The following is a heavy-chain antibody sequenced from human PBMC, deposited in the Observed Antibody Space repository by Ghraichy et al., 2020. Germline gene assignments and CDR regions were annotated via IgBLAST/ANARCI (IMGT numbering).Heavy chain of an antibody. CDR1: EFTFSDHY. Sequence: GGSLRLSCAAAEFTFSDHYMDWVRQAPGKGLEWIGRSRDKSSGHTTSYAASVTVRLTISRDDSKNSLYLQMSSLKAEDTDIYYCVRSTRYWDWGQGTLGTVPS. CDR2: SRDKSSGHTT. CDR3: VRSTRYWD. D-gene: IGHD3-9*01. V-gene: IGHV3-72*01. J-gene: IGHJ4*02.